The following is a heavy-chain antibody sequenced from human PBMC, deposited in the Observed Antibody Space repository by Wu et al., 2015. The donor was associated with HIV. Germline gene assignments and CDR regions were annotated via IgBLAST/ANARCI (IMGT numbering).Heavy chain of an antibody. J-gene: IGHJ4*02. CDR1: GGTFSTYT. Sequence: QVQLVQSGAEVKKPGSSVKVSCKASGGTFSTYTMNWVRQAPGQGLEWMGWIGVSNGNTIYAQKFQGRVIMTTDKPTSTVYMELKSLTSDDTAIYYCVRKNGYSGYYPFDLWGQGTLVTVSS. CDR3: VRKNGYSGYYPFDL. V-gene: IGHV1-18*01. CDR2: IGVSNGNT. D-gene: IGHD5-12*01.